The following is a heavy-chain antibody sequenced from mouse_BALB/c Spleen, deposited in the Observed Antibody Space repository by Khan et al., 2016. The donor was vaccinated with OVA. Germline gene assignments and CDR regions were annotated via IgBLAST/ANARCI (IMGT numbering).Heavy chain of an antibody. V-gene: IGHV1-7*01. CDR1: GYTFTSYW. J-gene: IGHJ2*01. CDR2: INPTSGYT. Sequence: VQLQETGAELAKPGASVKMSCTASGYTFTSYWMHWIKQRPGQGLEWIGCINPTSGYTDYNQKFKDKATLTADKSSSTAYMQLSSLTSDDSAVYYCARDRIDYWGQGTALTVSS. CDR3: ARDRIDY.